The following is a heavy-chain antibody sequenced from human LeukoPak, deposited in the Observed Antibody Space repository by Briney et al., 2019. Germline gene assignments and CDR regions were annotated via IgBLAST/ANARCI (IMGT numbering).Heavy chain of an antibody. V-gene: IGHV3-20*04. J-gene: IGHJ3*02. CDR1: GFTFDDYG. D-gene: IGHD6-13*01. CDR2: INWNGGST. Sequence: PGGSLRLSCAASGFTFDDYGMSWVRQAPGKGLEWVSGINWNGGSTGYADSVKGRFTISRDNAKNSLYLQMNSLRAEDTALYYCARDRPIAAAGTGAFDIWGQGTMVTVSS. CDR3: ARDRPIAAAGTGAFDI.